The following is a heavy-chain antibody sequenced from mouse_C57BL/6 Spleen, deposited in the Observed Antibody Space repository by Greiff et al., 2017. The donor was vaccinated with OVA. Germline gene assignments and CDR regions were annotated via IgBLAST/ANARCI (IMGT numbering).Heavy chain of an antibody. CDR2: IRSKSNNYAT. CDR3: VRHGWWYFDV. Sequence: DVQLVESGGGLVQPKGSLKLSCAASGFSFNTYAMNWVRQAPGKGLEWVARIRSKSNNYATYYADSVKDRFTISRDDSESMLYLQMNNLKTEDTAMYYCVRHGWWYFDVWGTGTTVTVSS. J-gene: IGHJ1*03. CDR1: GFSFNTYA. V-gene: IGHV10-1*01. D-gene: IGHD2-2*01.